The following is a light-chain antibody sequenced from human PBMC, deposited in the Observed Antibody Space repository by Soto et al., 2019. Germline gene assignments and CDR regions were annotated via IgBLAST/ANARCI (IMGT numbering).Light chain of an antibody. Sequence: EIVLTQSPGTLSLSPGERATLSCRASQSVSSSYLAWYQQKPGQAPRLLIYGASSSATGIPDRFSGSGSGTDFTLTISRLEPEACAVYYCQQYGSSPLFTFGPGTKVDIK. CDR2: GAS. CDR3: QQYGSSPLFT. CDR1: QSVSSSY. J-gene: IGKJ3*01. V-gene: IGKV3-20*01.